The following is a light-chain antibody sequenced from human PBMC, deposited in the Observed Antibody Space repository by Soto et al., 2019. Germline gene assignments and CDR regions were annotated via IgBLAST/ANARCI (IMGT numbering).Light chain of an antibody. Sequence: AIQMTQSPSSLSASVGDRVTITCRASQDIRSDLGWYQQKPGKAPKLLIFDTSTLHSGVPSRFSGSGSGTDFTLTIGSLQPEDFATYYCLQDFDYPRTFGQGTKLVIK. CDR3: LQDFDYPRT. J-gene: IGKJ2*01. CDR2: DTS. V-gene: IGKV1-6*01. CDR1: QDIRSD.